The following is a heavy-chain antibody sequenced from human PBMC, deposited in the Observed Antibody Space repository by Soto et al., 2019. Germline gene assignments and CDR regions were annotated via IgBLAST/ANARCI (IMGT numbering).Heavy chain of an antibody. CDR1: GFTFSSYW. V-gene: IGHV3-74*01. D-gene: IGHD6-19*01. Sequence: GGSLRLCCAASGFTFSSYWMHWVRQAPGKGLVLVSRINSDGSGTTYADSVKGRFTISRDNAKNTLYLQMNSLRAEDTAVYYCARDQSVAGPTTLFDPWGQGALVTVSS. J-gene: IGHJ5*02. CDR3: ARDQSVAGPTTLFDP. CDR2: INSDGSGT.